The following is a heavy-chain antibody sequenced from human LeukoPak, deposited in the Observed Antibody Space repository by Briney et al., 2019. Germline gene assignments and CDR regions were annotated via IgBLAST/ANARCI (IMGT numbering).Heavy chain of an antibody. D-gene: IGHD2-21*02. CDR2: IYHSGST. V-gene: IGHV4-30-2*01. J-gene: IGHJ4*02. Sequence: KPSETLSLTCAVSGGSISSGGYSWSWIRQPPGKGLEWIGYIYHSGSTYYNPSLKSRVTISVDRSKNQFSLKLSSVTAAGTAVYYCARAGAYCGGDCYLDYWGQGTLVTVSS. CDR3: ARAGAYCGGDCYLDY. CDR1: GGSISSGGYS.